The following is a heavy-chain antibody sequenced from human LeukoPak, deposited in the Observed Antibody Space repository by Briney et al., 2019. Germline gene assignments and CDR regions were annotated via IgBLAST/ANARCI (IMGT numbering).Heavy chain of an antibody. CDR3: ARGSGSNDLRLYYYYYMDV. CDR1: GFTFSSYG. D-gene: IGHD1-1*01. V-gene: IGHV3-30*02. J-gene: IGHJ6*03. Sequence: PGGSLRLSCAASGFTFSSYGIHWVRQAPGKGLDWVAFIRYDGSNKYYTDSVKGRFTISRDNSKNTLYLQMNSLRAEDTAVYYCARGSGSNDLRLYYYYYMDVWGKGTTVTISS. CDR2: IRYDGSNK.